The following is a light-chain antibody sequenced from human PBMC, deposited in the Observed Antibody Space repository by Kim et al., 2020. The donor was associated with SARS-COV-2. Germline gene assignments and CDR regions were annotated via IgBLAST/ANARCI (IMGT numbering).Light chain of an antibody. CDR2: RDN. Sequence: RQTATLTCTGTRDNVGHKGASWLQQLQGHPPKSLSYRDNNRPSGISERFSASTSGNTASLTITGLQPEDEADYYCSAWDRSLDAVVFGGGTQLTVL. V-gene: IGLV10-54*01. CDR1: RDNVGHKG. CDR3: SAWDRSLDAVV. J-gene: IGLJ2*01.